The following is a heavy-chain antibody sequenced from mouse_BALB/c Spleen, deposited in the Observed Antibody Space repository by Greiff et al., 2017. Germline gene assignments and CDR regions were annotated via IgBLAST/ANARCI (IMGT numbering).Heavy chain of an antibody. V-gene: IGHV1S41*01. J-gene: IGHJ4*01. CDR3: ARSYYYGSSYHPDYSAMDY. D-gene: IGHD1-1*01. Sequence: DLVKPGASVKLSCKASGYTFTSYWINWIKQRPGQGLEWIGRIAPGSGSTYYNEMFKGKATLTVDTSSSTAYIQLSSLSSEDSAVYFCARSYYYGSSYHPDYSAMDYWGQGTSVTVSA. CDR1: GYTFTSYW. CDR2: IAPGSGST.